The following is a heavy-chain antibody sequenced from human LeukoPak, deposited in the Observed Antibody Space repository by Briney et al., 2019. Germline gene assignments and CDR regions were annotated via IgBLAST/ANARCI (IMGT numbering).Heavy chain of an antibody. Sequence: GGSLRLSCAASGFTFSNAWMSWVRQAPGKGLEWVGRIKSKTDGGTTDYAAPVKGRFTISRDDSKNTLYLQMNSLKTEDTAVYYCTTDLYYYDSSGYYYGWGQGTLVTVSS. CDR2: IKSKTDGGTT. J-gene: IGHJ4*02. CDR1: GFTFSNAW. V-gene: IGHV3-15*01. D-gene: IGHD3-22*01. CDR3: TTDLYYYDSSGYYYG.